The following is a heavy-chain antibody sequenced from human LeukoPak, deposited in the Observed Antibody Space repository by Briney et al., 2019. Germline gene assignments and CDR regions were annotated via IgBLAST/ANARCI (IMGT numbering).Heavy chain of an antibody. CDR1: GFTFSSYA. V-gene: IGHV3-23*01. D-gene: IGHD6-6*01. CDR2: ISGSGGNT. Sequence: GGSLRLSCAASGFTFSSYAMSWVRQAPGKGLEWVSAISGSGGNTYYADSVKGRFTISRDNSKNTLYLQMNSLRAEDTAVYYCARNGGAARPPDYWGQGTLATVSS. J-gene: IGHJ4*02. CDR3: ARNGGAARPPDY.